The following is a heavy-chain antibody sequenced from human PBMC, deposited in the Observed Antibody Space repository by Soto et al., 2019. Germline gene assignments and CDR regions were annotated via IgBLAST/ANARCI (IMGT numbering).Heavy chain of an antibody. CDR2: INPSGGST. CDR3: ARDRDVDTATDNWFDP. J-gene: IGHJ5*02. V-gene: IGHV1-46*01. D-gene: IGHD5-18*01. CDR1: GYTFTSYY. Sequence: QVQLVQSGAEVKKPGASVKVSCKASGYTFTSYYMHWVRQAPGQGLEWMGIINPSGGSTSYAQKFQGRVTMTRVTSTSTVYMELSSLRSEDTAVYYCARDRDVDTATDNWFDPWGQGTLVTVSS.